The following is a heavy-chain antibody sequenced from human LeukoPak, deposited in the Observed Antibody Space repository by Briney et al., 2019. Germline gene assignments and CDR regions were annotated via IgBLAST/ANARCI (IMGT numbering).Heavy chain of an antibody. V-gene: IGHV3-9*01. CDR3: AKTHDGSGFLNDAFDV. CDR2: ITWNARRV. Sequence: GGSLRLSCEGSGFTFEDFAVHWVRQAPGKGLEWVSGITWNARRVGYADSVKGRFTVSRDNARKSVYLQMNSLGLGGTAVYYCAKTHDGSGFLNDAFDVWGQGTMVTVSS. J-gene: IGHJ3*01. CDR1: GFTFEDFA. D-gene: IGHD3-22*01.